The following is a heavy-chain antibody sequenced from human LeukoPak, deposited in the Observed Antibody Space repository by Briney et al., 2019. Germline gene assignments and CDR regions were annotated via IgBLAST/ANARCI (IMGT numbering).Heavy chain of an antibody. CDR2: IYSSGTT. CDR1: GVSISISNHY. D-gene: IGHD3-3*01. V-gene: IGHV4-39*01. Sequence: SETLSLTGTVSGVSISISNHYWTWIRQPPGKGLHWVGNIYSSGTTNYNPSLKSRVTISVYTSKNQFSLKLTSVTAADTAVYYCARRNYDVLSGYYDAFDIWDQGTMVTVSS. J-gene: IGHJ3*02. CDR3: ARRNYDVLSGYYDAFDI.